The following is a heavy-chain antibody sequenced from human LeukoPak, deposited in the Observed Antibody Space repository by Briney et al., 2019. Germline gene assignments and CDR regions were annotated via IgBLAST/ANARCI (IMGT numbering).Heavy chain of an antibody. Sequence: LPGGSLRLSCAASGFSFDDYAMPWVRQAPGKGLEGVSGINWNSGSIVYADSVKGRFTISRDNAKNSLYLQMNRLRGEDTALYYCTKDLQEGVTVAGFDYWGQGTLVTVFS. CDR2: INWNSGSI. CDR1: GFSFDDYA. J-gene: IGHJ4*02. CDR3: TKDLQEGVTVAGFDY. D-gene: IGHD6-19*01. V-gene: IGHV3-9*01.